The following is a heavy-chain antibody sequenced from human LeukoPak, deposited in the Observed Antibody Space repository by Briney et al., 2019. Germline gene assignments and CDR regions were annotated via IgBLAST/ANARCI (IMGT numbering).Heavy chain of an antibody. J-gene: IGHJ4*02. CDR2: INSDGSST. CDR1: GFTFSSYW. V-gene: IGHV3-74*01. Sequence: QPGGSLRLSCAASGFTFSSYWMHWVRQAPGKGLVWVSRINSDGSSTSYADSVKGRFTISRDNAKNTLYLQMNSLRAEDTAVYYCAKIPYGSGSYYTDYWGQGTLVTVSS. D-gene: IGHD3-10*01. CDR3: AKIPYGSGSYYTDY.